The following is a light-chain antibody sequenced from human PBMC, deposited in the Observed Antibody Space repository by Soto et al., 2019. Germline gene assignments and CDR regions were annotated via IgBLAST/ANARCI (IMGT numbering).Light chain of an antibody. J-gene: IGKJ5*01. CDR3: MQGTHWPIT. V-gene: IGKV2-30*02. Sequence: DVVMTQSPLSLPVTLGQPASSSCRSNQSLVHSDGIAYFSWFQQRPRRSPRRLIYKVSNRDSGVPARFSGSRSGTDFALKISRGEAEDVGVYYCMQGTHWPITFGQGTRLEIK. CDR1: QSLVHSDGIAY. CDR2: KVS.